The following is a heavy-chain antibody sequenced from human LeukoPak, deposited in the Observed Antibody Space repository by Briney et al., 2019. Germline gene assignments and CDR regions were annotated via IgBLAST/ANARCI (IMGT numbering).Heavy chain of an antibody. Sequence: GGSLRLSCAASGFTFSSYEMNWVRQAPGKGLEWVSGINWNGGSTGYADSVKGRFTLSRDNARNSLYLQMNSLRAEDTAVYYCGRGHWGLDSWGQGTLVSVSS. V-gene: IGHV3-20*04. D-gene: IGHD7-27*01. CDR3: GRGHWGLDS. J-gene: IGHJ4*02. CDR1: GFTFSSYE. CDR2: INWNGGST.